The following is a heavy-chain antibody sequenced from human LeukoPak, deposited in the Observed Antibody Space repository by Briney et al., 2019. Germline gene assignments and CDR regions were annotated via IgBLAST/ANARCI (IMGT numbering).Heavy chain of an antibody. V-gene: IGHV3-23*01. J-gene: IGHJ4*02. CDR2: ITGTSGNI. Sequence: GGSLRLSCAASGFTFSTYAMSWVRQAPGKGLEWVSSITGTSGNIYSADSVRGRFTISRNNAGDTLFLQMNSLRAEDTGVYYCATDLSGRQDYWGQGTLVTVSS. CDR1: GFTFSTYA. CDR3: ATDLSGRQDY. D-gene: IGHD5-12*01.